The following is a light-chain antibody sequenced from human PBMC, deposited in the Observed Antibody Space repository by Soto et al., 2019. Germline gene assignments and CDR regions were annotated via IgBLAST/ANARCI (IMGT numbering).Light chain of an antibody. V-gene: IGLV2-11*01. CDR1: SSDVGGYNY. J-gene: IGLJ3*02. CDR3: SSYAASYLGV. CDR2: DVS. Sequence: QSALTQPRSVSGSPGQSVTISCTGTSSDVGGYNYVSWYQQHPGKAPKLMIYDVSKRPSGVPDRFSGSKSGNTASLTISGLQVEDEADYYCSSYAASYLGVFGGGTKLTVL.